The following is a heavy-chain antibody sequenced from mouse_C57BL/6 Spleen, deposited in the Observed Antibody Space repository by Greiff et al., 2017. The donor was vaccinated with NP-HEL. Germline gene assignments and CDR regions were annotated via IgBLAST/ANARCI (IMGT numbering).Heavy chain of an antibody. J-gene: IGHJ3*01. CDR2: IRSKSNNYAT. CDR1: GFSFNTYA. Sequence: EVQLVESGGGLVQPKGSLKLSCAASGFSFNTYAMNWVRQAPGKGLEWVARIRSKSNNYATYYADSVKDRFTISRDDSESMLYLQMNNLKTEDTAMYYCVRPFYYDYDEFAYWGQGTLVTVSA. D-gene: IGHD2-4*01. CDR3: VRPFYYDYDEFAY. V-gene: IGHV10-1*01.